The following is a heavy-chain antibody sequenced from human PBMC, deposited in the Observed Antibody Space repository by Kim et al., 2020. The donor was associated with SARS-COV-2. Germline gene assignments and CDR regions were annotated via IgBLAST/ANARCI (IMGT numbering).Heavy chain of an antibody. D-gene: IGHD1-26*01. V-gene: IGHV4-34*01. CDR3: ARGMFGYEWELLNYFDY. CDR2: INHSGST. Sequence: SETLSLTCAVYGGSFSGYYWSWIRQPPGKGLEWIGEINHSGSTNYNPSLKSRVTISVDTSKNQFSLKLSSVTAADTAVYYCARGMFGYEWELLNYFDYWG. CDR1: GGSFSGYY. J-gene: IGHJ4*01.